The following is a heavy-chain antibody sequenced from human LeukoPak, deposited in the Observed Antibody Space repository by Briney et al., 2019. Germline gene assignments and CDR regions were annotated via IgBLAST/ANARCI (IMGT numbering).Heavy chain of an antibody. CDR2: ISSSSSYI. V-gene: IGHV3-21*01. D-gene: IGHD3-22*01. Sequence: GGSLRLSCAASGFTFSSYSMNWVRQAPGKGLGWVSSISSSSSYIYYADSVKGRFTISRDNAKNSLYLQMNSLRAEDTAVYYCARGGYYYDSSGYYYPYWGQGTLVTVSS. CDR1: GFTFSSYS. CDR3: ARGGYYYDSSGYYYPY. J-gene: IGHJ4*02.